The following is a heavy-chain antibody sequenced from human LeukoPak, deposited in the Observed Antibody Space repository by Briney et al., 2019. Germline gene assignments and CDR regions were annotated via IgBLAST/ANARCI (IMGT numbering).Heavy chain of an antibody. V-gene: IGHV3-30*18. J-gene: IGHJ4*02. CDR2: ISYDGSNK. CDR1: GFTFSSYG. Sequence: PGGSVRLSCAASGFTFSSYGMHWVRQAPGKGLEWVAVISYDGSNKYYADSVKGRFTISRDNSKNTLYLQMNSLRAEDTAVYYCAKDEVGGSYYGGYYFDYWGQGTLVTVSS. D-gene: IGHD1-26*01. CDR3: AKDEVGGSYYGGYYFDY.